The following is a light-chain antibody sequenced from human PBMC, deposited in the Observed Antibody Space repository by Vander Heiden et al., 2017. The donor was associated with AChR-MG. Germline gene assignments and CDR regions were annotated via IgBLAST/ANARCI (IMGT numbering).Light chain of an antibody. Sequence: SYALTQPSSVSVSPGQTARITCSGNVLANKFARWFQQKPGQFLLVVIYSDSELPSRIPGRFSGSSSGTTVTLTICGAQVDDDDYYDCYAATDNSWVFGGGTKRTVL. CDR1: VLANKF. CDR3: YAATDNSWV. V-gene: IGLV3-27*01. CDR2: SDS. J-gene: IGLJ3*02.